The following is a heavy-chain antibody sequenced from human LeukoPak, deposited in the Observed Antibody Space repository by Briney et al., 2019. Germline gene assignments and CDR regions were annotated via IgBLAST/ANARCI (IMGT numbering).Heavy chain of an antibody. CDR3: ARDLRCGDHGLRV. J-gene: IGHJ4*02. CDR1: GFTFSSYT. CDR2: ISRTGTTI. Sequence: GGSLRLSCAASGFTFSSYTMNWVRQAPGKGLEWISYISRTGTTIYYADSVKGRFTISRDNAKNSLYLQMDSLRSEDTALYFCARDLRCGDHGLRVWGQGTLLTVSS. V-gene: IGHV3-48*01. D-gene: IGHD2-21*02.